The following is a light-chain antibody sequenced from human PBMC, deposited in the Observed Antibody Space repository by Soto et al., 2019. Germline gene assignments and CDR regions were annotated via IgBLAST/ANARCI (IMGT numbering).Light chain of an antibody. V-gene: IGKV3-15*01. CDR1: QSGGSN. Sequence: EIAVTQSPATLSLSPGESATLSCRARQSGGSNLACYQKKPGQAPRLLIFGASTRATGMPARFSGSGSETEFTLTIISLQAEDFAAYYCQQYGGSPPWTFGQGTKVDIK. CDR2: GAS. CDR3: QQYGGSPPWT. J-gene: IGKJ1*01.